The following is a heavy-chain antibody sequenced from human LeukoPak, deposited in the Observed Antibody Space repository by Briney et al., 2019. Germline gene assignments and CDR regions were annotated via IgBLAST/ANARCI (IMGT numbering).Heavy chain of an antibody. J-gene: IGHJ5*02. V-gene: IGHV3-23*01. CDR1: GFTFSSYA. Sequence: GGSLRLSCAASGFTFSSYAMSWVRQAPGKGLEWVSAISGSGGSTYYADSVKGRFTISRDNSKNTLYLQMNSLRAEDTAVYYCAKDTSSIAAPSFGFDPWGQGTLVTVSS. CDR2: ISGSGGST. CDR3: AKDTSSIAAPSFGFDP. D-gene: IGHD6-6*01.